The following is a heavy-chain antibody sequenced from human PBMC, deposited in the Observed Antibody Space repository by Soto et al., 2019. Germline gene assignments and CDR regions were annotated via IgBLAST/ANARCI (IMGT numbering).Heavy chain of an antibody. J-gene: IGHJ4*02. D-gene: IGHD5-12*01. CDR1: GGSISSSNW. Sequence: QVQLQESGPGLVKPSGTLSLTCAVSGGSISSSNWWSWVRQPPGKGLEWIGEIYHSGSTNYNPSLMSRDTISVDKSKNQFSLKLSSVTAADTAVYYCARDPRLWLQLGPSLDYWGQGTLVTVSS. V-gene: IGHV4-4*02. CDR3: ARDPRLWLQLGPSLDY. CDR2: IYHSGST.